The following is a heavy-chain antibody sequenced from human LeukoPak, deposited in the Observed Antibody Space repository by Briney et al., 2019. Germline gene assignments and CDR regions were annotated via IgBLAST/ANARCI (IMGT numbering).Heavy chain of an antibody. J-gene: IGHJ4*02. V-gene: IGHV4-30-2*01. CDR3: ARKLGLVGAYYFGY. CDR2: IYHSGST. CDR1: GGSISSAGYY. Sequence: SQTLSLTCTVSGGSISSAGYYWSWIRQPPGKGLEWIGYIYHSGSTYYNPSLKSRVTISVDRSKNQFSLKLSSVTAADTAVYYCARKLGLVGAYYFGYWGQGTLVTVSS. D-gene: IGHD1-26*01.